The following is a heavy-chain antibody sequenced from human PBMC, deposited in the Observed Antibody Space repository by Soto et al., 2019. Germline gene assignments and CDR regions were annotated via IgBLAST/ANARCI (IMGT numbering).Heavy chain of an antibody. J-gene: IGHJ6*02. D-gene: IGHD3-3*01. CDR1: GFTFDDYA. CDR2: ITWNGDTR. CDR3: AKDSGRYDFYALAV. Sequence: EVQLVQSGGGLVQPGRTLRLSCEASGFTFDDYAMHWVRQAPGKGLEWVSGITWNGDTRVYADSVRCRLTISRDNSKNFVSMQMNPVRRDDTAMYYCAKDSGRYDFYALAVWGQGTTVTVSS. V-gene: IGHV3-9*01.